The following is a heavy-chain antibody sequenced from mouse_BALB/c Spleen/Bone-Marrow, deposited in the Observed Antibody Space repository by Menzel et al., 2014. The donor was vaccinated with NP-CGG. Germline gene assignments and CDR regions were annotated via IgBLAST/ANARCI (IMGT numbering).Heavy chain of an antibody. CDR2: IDPANGNI. V-gene: IGHV14-3*02. Sequence: VQLKQSGAELVRPGASVKLSCTASSFNIKDTYMHWVKQRPEQGLEWIGRIDPANGNIKYDPKFQGKATITADTSSNTAYLHHSSLTSEDTAVYYCTRGEDYWGQGTSVIVSS. CDR1: SFNIKDTY. J-gene: IGHJ4*01. CDR3: TRGEDY.